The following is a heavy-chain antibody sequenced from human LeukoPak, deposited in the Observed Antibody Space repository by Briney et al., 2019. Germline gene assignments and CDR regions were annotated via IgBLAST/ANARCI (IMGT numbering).Heavy chain of an antibody. J-gene: IGHJ3*02. CDR1: GFTFTNSW. CDR2: ITGDASVT. Sequence: PGGSLRLSCAASGFTFTNSWMAWVRQAPGKGLEWVSGITGDASVTYDADSVKGRFNISRDNSKNTLYLQLNSLRVEDTAVYYCAKAYSTSLYGDAFHIWSQGTMVTVSP. D-gene: IGHD6-13*01. V-gene: IGHV3-23*01. CDR3: AKAYSTSLYGDAFHI.